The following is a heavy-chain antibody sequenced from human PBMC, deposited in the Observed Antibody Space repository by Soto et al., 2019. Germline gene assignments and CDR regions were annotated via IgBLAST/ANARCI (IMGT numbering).Heavy chain of an antibody. Sequence: SETLSLTCTVSGGSISSGDYYWSWIRQPPGKGLEWIGYIYYSGSTYYKQSLKNRVTISVDTSKNQFSLKLSSVTAADTAVYYCARDPQQLVPHFDYWGQGTLVTVSS. V-gene: IGHV4-30-4*01. CDR3: ARDPQQLVPHFDY. J-gene: IGHJ4*02. D-gene: IGHD6-13*01. CDR2: IYYSGST. CDR1: GGSISSGDYY.